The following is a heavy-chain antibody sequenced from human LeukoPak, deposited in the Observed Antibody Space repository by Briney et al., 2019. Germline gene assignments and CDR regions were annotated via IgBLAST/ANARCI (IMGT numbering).Heavy chain of an antibody. CDR1: GFTFSQNG. D-gene: IGHD3-22*01. CDR3: AKDLHSSASCY. J-gene: IGHJ4*02. V-gene: IGHV3-30*02. Sequence: PGGSLRLSCAASGFTFSQNGMHWVRQAPGKGLEWMAFIEYDGSDKYFADSVKGRFTISRDNSENMLYLQMNSLRAEDTALYYCAKDLHSSASCYWGQGALVTVSS. CDR2: IEYDGSDK.